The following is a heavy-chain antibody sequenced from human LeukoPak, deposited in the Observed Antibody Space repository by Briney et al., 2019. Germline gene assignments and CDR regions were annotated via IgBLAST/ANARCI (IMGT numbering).Heavy chain of an antibody. D-gene: IGHD2-2*01. Sequence: PGRSLSLSCAASGFTFRSYAMHWVRQAPGKGLEWVAVISYDGGNKYYADSVKGRFTISRDNSKNTLYLQMNSLRAEDTAVYYCAREDPYYCSSTSCPFFDYWGQGTLVTVSS. CDR3: AREDPYYCSSTSCPFFDY. CDR1: GFTFRSYA. CDR2: ISYDGGNK. V-gene: IGHV3-30-3*01. J-gene: IGHJ4*02.